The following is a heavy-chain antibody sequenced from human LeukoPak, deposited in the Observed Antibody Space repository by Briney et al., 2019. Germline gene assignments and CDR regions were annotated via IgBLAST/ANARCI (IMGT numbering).Heavy chain of an antibody. CDR2: ISGSGGST. CDR3: AKDFAGQQLEHDY. J-gene: IGHJ4*02. Sequence: PGGPLRLSCAASGFTFSSYAMSWVRQAPGKGLEWVSAISGSGGSTYYADSVKGRFTISRDNSKNTLYLQMNSLRAEDTAVYYCAKDFAGQQLEHDYWGQGALVTVSS. CDR1: GFTFSSYA. V-gene: IGHV3-23*01. D-gene: IGHD6-13*01.